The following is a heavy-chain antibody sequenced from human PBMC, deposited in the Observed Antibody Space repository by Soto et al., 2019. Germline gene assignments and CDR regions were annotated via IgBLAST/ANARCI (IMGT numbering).Heavy chain of an antibody. D-gene: IGHD6-6*01. CDR3: ARPGYSSSPVLP. CDR2: IYPGDSDT. V-gene: IGHV5-51*01. Sequence: XGSPKVPWYSSGNRFTSYWIGLVLQMPGKGLEWMGIIYPGDSDTRYSPSFQGQVTISADKSISTAYLQWSSLKASDTAMYYCARPGYSSSPVLPWGQRTLVTVSS. CDR1: GNRFTSYW. J-gene: IGHJ4*02.